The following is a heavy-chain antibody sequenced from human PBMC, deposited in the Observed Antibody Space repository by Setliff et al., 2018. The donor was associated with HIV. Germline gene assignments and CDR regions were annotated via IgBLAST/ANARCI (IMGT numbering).Heavy chain of an antibody. V-gene: IGHV4-38-2*01. CDR1: GYSISSGYY. D-gene: IGHD1-26*01. Sequence: PSETLSLTCAVSGYSISSGYYWGWIRQPPGKGLEWIGSVFHSGSTYYNPSLKSRVTMSVDTSKNQFSLKLSSVTAADTAVYYCARVQWDLLYVPDAFDIWGQGIMVTVSS. CDR2: VFHSGST. CDR3: ARVQWDLLYVPDAFDI. J-gene: IGHJ3*02.